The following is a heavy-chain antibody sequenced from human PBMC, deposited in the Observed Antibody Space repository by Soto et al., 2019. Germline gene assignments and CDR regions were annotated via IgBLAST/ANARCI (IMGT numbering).Heavy chain of an antibody. CDR2: ITGSSSNL. D-gene: IGHD3-9*01. CDR3: AKGGAVYGLLTHDY. CDR1: GFTFRDYA. V-gene: IGHV3-23*01. Sequence: EVQLLESGGGLEQPGGSLRLSCAASGFTFRDYAMSWVRQAPGKGLEWVTTITGSSSNLYYSDSVKGRFATSRDNSKNTLYLQMDSLTAEDTAVYYCAKGGAVYGLLTHDYWGQGTLVTVSS. J-gene: IGHJ4*02.